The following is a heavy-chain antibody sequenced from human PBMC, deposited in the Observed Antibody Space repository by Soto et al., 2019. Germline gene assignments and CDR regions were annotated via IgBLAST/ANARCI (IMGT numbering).Heavy chain of an antibody. J-gene: IGHJ5*02. CDR2: IYYSGST. Sequence: SETLSLTCTVSGGSISSSSYYWGWIRQPPGKGLEWIGSIYYSGSTYYNPSLKSRVTISVDTSKNQFSLKLSSVTAADTAVYYCQRSLKGGFFDPWGQGTLVTVSS. CDR3: QRSLKGGFFDP. CDR1: GGSISSSSYY. V-gene: IGHV4-39*01. D-gene: IGHD3-16*01.